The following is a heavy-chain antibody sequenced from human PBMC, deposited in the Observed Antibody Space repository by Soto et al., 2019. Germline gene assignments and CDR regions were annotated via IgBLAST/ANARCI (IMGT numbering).Heavy chain of an antibody. V-gene: IGHV1-3*01. CDR3: ARYYYDSSGYWYFDL. D-gene: IGHD3-22*01. CDR1: GYTFTSYA. CDR2: ISAGNGNT. Sequence: ASVKVSCKASGYTFTSYAMHWVRQAPGQRLERMGWISAGNGNTKYSQKFQGRVTITRDTSASTAYMELSSLRSEDTAVYYCARYYYDSSGYWYFDLWGRGTLVTVSS. J-gene: IGHJ2*01.